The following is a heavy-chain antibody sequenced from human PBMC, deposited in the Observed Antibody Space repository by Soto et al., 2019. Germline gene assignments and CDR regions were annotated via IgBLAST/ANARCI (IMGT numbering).Heavy chain of an antibody. V-gene: IGHV1-69*02. CDR2: IIPILGIA. CDR3: ASVCSSTSCPTPFDY. J-gene: IGHJ4*02. CDR1: GGTFSSYT. Sequence: SVKVSCKAFGGTFSSYTISWVRQARGQGLEWMGRIIPILGIANYAQKFQDRVTITADKSTSTAYMELSSLRSEDTAVYYCASVCSSTSCPTPFDYWGQGTLVTVSS. D-gene: IGHD2-2*01.